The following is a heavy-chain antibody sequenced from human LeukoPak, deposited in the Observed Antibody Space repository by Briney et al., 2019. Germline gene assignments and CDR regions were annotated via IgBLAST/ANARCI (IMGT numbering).Heavy chain of an antibody. CDR3: ARDIYGGHDY. CDR2: INQDGSEK. V-gene: IGHV3-7*04. J-gene: IGHJ4*02. CDR1: GFTFSNCW. D-gene: IGHD2-21*01. Sequence: GGSLRLSCAASGFTFSNCWMSWVRQAPGKGLEWVANINQDGSEKSYVDSVEGRFTISRDNAKKSLYLHVNSLRAEDTAVYYCARDIYGGHDYWGQGTLLTVSS.